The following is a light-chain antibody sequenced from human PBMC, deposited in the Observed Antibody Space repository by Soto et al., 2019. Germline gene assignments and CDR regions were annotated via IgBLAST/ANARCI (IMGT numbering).Light chain of an antibody. CDR1: QGINSY. J-gene: IGKJ4*01. CDR3: HQLKSYPLT. V-gene: IGKV1-9*01. CDR2: AAS. Sequence: DIQLTQSPSFLSASVGDRVTITCRASQGINSYVAWYQQKSGKAPKLLIYAASTLQSGVPSRFSGSVSGTEFTLTISSLQPEDFAIYHCHQLKSYPLTFGGGTKVEIK.